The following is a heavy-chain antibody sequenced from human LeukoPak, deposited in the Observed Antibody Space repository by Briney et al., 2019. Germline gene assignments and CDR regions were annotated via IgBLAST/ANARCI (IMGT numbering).Heavy chain of an antibody. CDR3: ARGVDTAVVMVTVFDY. Sequence: GGSLRLSCAASGFTFSSYSMNWVRQAPGKGLEWVSSISSSSSYIYYADSVKGRFTISRDNAKNSLYLQMNSLRAEDTAVYYCARGVDTAVVMVTVFDYWGQGTLVTVSS. J-gene: IGHJ4*02. CDR2: ISSSSSYI. V-gene: IGHV3-21*01. D-gene: IGHD5-18*01. CDR1: GFTFSSYS.